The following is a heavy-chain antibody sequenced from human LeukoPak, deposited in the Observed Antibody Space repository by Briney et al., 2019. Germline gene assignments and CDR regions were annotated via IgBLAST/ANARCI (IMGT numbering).Heavy chain of an antibody. CDR2: ISGSGGST. Sequence: GGSLRLSCAASRFTFSSYAMSWVRDAPGEGLEWVSAISGSGGSTYYADSVKGRFTISRDNSKNTLYLQMNSLRDEDTAVYYWAKVPKHDIVVGYWGQGTLVTVSS. J-gene: IGHJ4*02. CDR3: AKVPKHDIVVGY. V-gene: IGHV3-23*01. D-gene: IGHD2-2*01. CDR1: RFTFSSYA.